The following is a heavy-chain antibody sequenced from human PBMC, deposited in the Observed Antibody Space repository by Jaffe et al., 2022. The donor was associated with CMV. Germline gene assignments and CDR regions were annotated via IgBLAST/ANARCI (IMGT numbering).Heavy chain of an antibody. CDR2: ISGSGGST. Sequence: EVQLVESGGGLVQPGGSLRLSCAASGFTFSSYAMSWVRQAPGKGLEWVSAISGSGGSTYYADSVKGRFTISRDNSKNTLYLQMNSLRAEDTAVYYCAKDRIVDFLTGPGAHVDAFDIWGQGTMVTVSS. D-gene: IGHD3-9*01. CDR3: AKDRIVDFLTGPGAHVDAFDI. J-gene: IGHJ3*02. CDR1: GFTFSSYA. V-gene: IGHV3-23*04.